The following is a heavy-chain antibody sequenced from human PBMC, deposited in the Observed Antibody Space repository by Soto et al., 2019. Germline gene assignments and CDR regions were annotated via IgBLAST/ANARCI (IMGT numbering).Heavy chain of an antibody. CDR1: GFTFSSYA. CDR2: ISYDGSNK. D-gene: IGHD1-26*01. Sequence: QVQLVESGGGVVQPGRSLRLSCAASGFTFSSYAMHWVRQSPGKGLEWVAVISYDGSNKYYADSVKGRFTISRDNSKNTLNMQRNSLIVEDTAVYYCARDIVGPDYWGQGTLVTVSS. J-gene: IGHJ4*02. V-gene: IGHV3-30-3*01. CDR3: ARDIVGPDY.